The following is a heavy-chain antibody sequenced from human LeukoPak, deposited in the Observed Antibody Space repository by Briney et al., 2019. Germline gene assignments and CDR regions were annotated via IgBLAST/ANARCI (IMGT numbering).Heavy chain of an antibody. CDR3: AKITWELRSPSYYFDY. J-gene: IGHJ4*02. CDR2: ISGIDGST. Sequence: PGGPLTLSCAPSGFTLTSYAMRCVRQPPGRGLEWVSTISGIDGSTYYADSVKGRFTISRDNSPTTLYLHMNSLRAEDTAVYYCAKITWELRSPSYYFDYWGRGTLVSVSS. CDR1: GFTLTSYA. D-gene: IGHD1-26*01. V-gene: IGHV3-23*01.